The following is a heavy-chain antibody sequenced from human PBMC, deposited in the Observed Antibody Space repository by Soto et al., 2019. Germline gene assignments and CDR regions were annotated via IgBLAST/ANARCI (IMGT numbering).Heavy chain of an antibody. D-gene: IGHD3-3*01. CDR2: IYWDDVK. J-gene: IGHJ4*02. V-gene: IGHV2-5*02. CDR3: AHRVLRTVFGLVTTTAIYFDF. Sequence: QITLNESGPTLVRPTETLTLTCRFSGFSLTTSGVVVGWIRQSPGKAPEWLALIYWDDVKRYSASLKSRLTITKDTSKNQVVLTVSDLDPTDTATYYCAHRVLRTVFGLVTTTAIYFDFWGQGTPVAVSS. CDR1: GFSLTTSGVV.